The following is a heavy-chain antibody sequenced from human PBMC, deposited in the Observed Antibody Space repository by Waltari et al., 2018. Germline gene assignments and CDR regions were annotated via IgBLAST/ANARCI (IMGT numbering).Heavy chain of an antibody. CDR2: ITGSGSRT. Sequence: EVVFLESGGGLVQPGGSLRLSCAASGLTFGSHAMSWVRQTPGKGLGGVSGITGSGSRTYYADSVKGRFTISRDNAKNTLFLQMNSLRAEDTAVYYCGTCEGAGYHVDYFDYWGQGTLVTVSS. J-gene: IGHJ4*02. CDR1: GLTFGSHA. D-gene: IGHD3-9*01. V-gene: IGHV3-23*01. CDR3: GTCEGAGYHVDYFDY.